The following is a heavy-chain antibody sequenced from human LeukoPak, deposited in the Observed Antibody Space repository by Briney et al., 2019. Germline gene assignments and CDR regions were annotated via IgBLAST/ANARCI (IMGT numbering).Heavy chain of an antibody. J-gene: IGHJ4*02. Sequence: GGSLRLSCAAPGFTVSSNYMSWVRQAPGKGLELDSVIYSGGSTYYADSVKGRFTISRDNSKNTLYLQMNSLRDEDTAVYYCARDYLSGLVQSEGHFDYWGQGTLVTVSS. V-gene: IGHV3-53*01. CDR2: IYSGGST. CDR3: ARDYLSGLVQSEGHFDY. D-gene: IGHD6-19*01. CDR1: GFTVSSNY.